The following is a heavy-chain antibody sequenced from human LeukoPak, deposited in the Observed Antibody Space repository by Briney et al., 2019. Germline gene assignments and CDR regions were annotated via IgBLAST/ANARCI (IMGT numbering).Heavy chain of an antibody. V-gene: IGHV3-30*03. CDR3: ARDSLAAAGTGVDKNFDY. D-gene: IGHD6-13*01. CDR1: GFTFSSYG. J-gene: IGHJ4*02. CDR2: ISYDGSNK. Sequence: GGSLRLSCAASGFTFSSYGMHWVRQAPGKGLEWVAVISYDGSNKYYADSVKGRFTISRDNSKNTLYLQMNSLRAEDTAVYYCARDSLAAAGTGVDKNFDYWGQGTLVTVSS.